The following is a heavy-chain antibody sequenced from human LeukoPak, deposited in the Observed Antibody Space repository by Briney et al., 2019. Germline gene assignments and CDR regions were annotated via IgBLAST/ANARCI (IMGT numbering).Heavy chain of an antibody. D-gene: IGHD2-15*01. CDR3: ARNRMPKFCSGGSCRPWWFDY. Sequence: SETLSLTCTVSGCSISSYYWSWIRQPAGKGLEWIGRIYTSGSTNYNPSPKSRVTMSVDTSKNQFSLKLSSVTAADTAVYYCARNRMPKFCSGGSCRPWWFDYWGQGTLVTVSS. CDR2: IYTSGST. J-gene: IGHJ4*02. V-gene: IGHV4-4*07. CDR1: GCSISSYY.